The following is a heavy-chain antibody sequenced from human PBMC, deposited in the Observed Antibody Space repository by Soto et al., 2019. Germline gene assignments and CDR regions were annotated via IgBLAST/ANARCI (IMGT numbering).Heavy chain of an antibody. V-gene: IGHV1-2*04. CDR1: GYTFTGYY. CDR3: ARAPEPHDYGDYFDY. CDR2: INPNSGGT. D-gene: IGHD4-17*01. J-gene: IGHJ4*02. Sequence: GASVKVSCKASGYTFTGYYMHWVRQAPGQGLEWMGWINPNSGGTNYAQKFQGWVTMTRDTSISTAYMELSRLRSDDTAVYYCARAPEPHDYGDYFDYWGQGTLVTVS.